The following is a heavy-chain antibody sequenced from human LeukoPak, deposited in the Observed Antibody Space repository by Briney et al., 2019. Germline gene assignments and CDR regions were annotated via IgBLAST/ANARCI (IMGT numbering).Heavy chain of an antibody. CDR1: GFTFSSYA. CDR2: ISYDGSNK. CDR3: AKDKNWNVCDY. V-gene: IGHV3-30-3*01. J-gene: IGHJ4*02. Sequence: GGSLRLSCAASGFTFSSYAMHWVRQAPGKGLEWVAVISYDGSNKYYADSVKGRFTISRDNSKNTLYLQMNSLRAEGTAVYYCAKDKNWNVCDYWGRGTLVTVSS. D-gene: IGHD1-1*01.